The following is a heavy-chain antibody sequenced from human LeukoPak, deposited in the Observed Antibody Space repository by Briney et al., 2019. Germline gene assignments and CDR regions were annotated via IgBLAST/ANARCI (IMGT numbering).Heavy chain of an antibody. J-gene: IGHJ6*03. CDR3: ARGKRITMVRGPYYYYVDV. Sequence: PSETLSLTCAVYGGSFSGYYWSWIRQPPGKGLEWIGEINHSGSTNYNPSLKSRVTISVDTSKNQFSLKLSSVTAADTAVYYCARGKRITMVRGPYYYYVDVWGKGTTVTVSS. V-gene: IGHV4-34*01. D-gene: IGHD3-10*01. CDR1: GGSFSGYY. CDR2: INHSGST.